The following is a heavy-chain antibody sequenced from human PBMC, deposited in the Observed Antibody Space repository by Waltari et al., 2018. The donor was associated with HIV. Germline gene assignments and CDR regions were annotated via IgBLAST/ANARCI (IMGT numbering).Heavy chain of an antibody. Sequence: EVQLVESGGGLVQPGGSVRLSCAASGFTVSRNYLTWARQAPGKGLEWVSVIYSGGSTYYADSVKGRFTISRDNSKNTLYLQMNSLRAEDTAVYYCARDWAHSSSWSRYYYHGMDVWGQGTTVTVSS. CDR1: GFTVSRNY. CDR2: IYSGGST. V-gene: IGHV3-66*01. CDR3: ARDWAHSSSWSRYYYHGMDV. J-gene: IGHJ6*02. D-gene: IGHD6-13*01.